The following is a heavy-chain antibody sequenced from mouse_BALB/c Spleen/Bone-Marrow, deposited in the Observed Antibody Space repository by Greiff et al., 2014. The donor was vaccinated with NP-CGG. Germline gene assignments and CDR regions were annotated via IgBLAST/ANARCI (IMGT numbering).Heavy chain of an antibody. CDR1: GYTFTSYV. Sequence: EVQLQQSGPELVKPGASVKMSCKASGYTFTSYVMHWMKQKPGQDLEWIGYINPYNDGTEYNETFKGKATLTSDKSSSTAYMDLSSLTSEDSAVYFCARSEYFGSSYDYWGQGTTLTVSS. V-gene: IGHV1-14*01. D-gene: IGHD1-1*01. J-gene: IGHJ2*01. CDR2: INPYNDGT. CDR3: ARSEYFGSSYDY.